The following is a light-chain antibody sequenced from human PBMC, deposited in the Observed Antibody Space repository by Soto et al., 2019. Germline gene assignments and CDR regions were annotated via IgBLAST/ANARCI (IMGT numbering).Light chain of an antibody. CDR1: SSDVGTYNL. V-gene: IGLV2-23*01. Sequence: QSALTQPASVSGSPGQSITISCTGTSSDVGTYNLVSWYQQHPGKAPRLMIYEGTERPPGVSNRFSGSESGNTASLTISGLQPEDEADYYCCSHAGSSSWVFGGGTKVTVL. CDR3: CSHAGSSSWV. CDR2: EGT. J-gene: IGLJ3*02.